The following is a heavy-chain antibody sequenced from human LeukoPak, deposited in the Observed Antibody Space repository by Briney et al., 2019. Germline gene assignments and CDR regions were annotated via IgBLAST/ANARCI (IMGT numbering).Heavy chain of an antibody. CDR1: GYTFTSYG. CDR3: ARRSSSWYVRNYYYMDV. J-gene: IGHJ6*03. CDR2: ISAYNGNT. Sequence: EASVKVSCKASGYTFTSYGISWVRQAPGQGLEWMGWISAYNGNTNYAQKLQGRVTMTTDTSTSTAYMELRSLRSDDTAVYYCARRSSSWYVRNYYYMDVWGKGTTVTVSS. D-gene: IGHD6-13*01. V-gene: IGHV1-18*01.